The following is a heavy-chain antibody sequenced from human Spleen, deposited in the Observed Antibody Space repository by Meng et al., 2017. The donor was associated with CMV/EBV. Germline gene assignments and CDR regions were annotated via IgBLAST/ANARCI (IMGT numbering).Heavy chain of an antibody. CDR3: AKEVLDCDSTSCYYYYYYGMDV. CDR2: ISGGGET. D-gene: IGHD2-2*01. CDR1: GFTFSSYA. Sequence: GESLKISCAASGFTFSSYAMNWVRQAPGKGLEWVSAISGGGETYYADAVKGRFTISRDNSKNTLFLQMNSLRAEDTAVYYCAKEVLDCDSTSCYYYYYYGMDVWGQGTTVTVSS. V-gene: IGHV3-23*01. J-gene: IGHJ6*02.